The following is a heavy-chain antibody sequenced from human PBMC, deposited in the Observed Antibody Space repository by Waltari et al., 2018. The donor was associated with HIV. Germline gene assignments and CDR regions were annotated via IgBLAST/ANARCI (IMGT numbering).Heavy chain of an antibody. D-gene: IGHD5-18*01. CDR1: GFSFSTYS. V-gene: IGHV3-48*01. CDR2: ISTSSSTI. CDR3: ARDRNSRGAFEI. Sequence: EVQLVESGGGLVQPGGSLRLSCAASGFSFSTYSMSWVRQAPGKGLDVVSYISTSSSTIYYADSVKGRFTISRDNAKNSLYLQMNSLRAEDTAVYYCARDRNSRGAFEIWGQGTMVTVSS. J-gene: IGHJ3*02.